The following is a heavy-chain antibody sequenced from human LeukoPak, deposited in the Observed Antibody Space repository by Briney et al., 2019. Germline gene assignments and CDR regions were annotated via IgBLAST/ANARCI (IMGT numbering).Heavy chain of an antibody. Sequence: SETLSLTCSVSGGSIRGDSYYWSWIRQPPGKGLEWIGYIYYSGSTNYNPSLKSRVTISVDTSKNQFSLKLSSATAADTAVYYCASNYYGSGSLDYWGQGNLVTVSS. V-gene: IGHV4-61*01. CDR3: ASNYYGSGSLDY. J-gene: IGHJ4*02. CDR1: GGSIRGDSYY. D-gene: IGHD3-10*01. CDR2: IYYSGST.